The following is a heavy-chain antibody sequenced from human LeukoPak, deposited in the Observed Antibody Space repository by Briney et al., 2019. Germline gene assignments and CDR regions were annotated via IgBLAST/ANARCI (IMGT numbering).Heavy chain of an antibody. D-gene: IGHD1-26*01. CDR3: EAIVGALEFDY. V-gene: IGHV1-2*06. CDR2: INPNSGGT. Sequence: GASVKVSCKASGYTFTGYYMHWVRQAPGQGPEWMGRINPNSGGTNYAQKFQGRVTMTRDTSISTAYMELSRLRSDDTAVYYCEAIVGALEFDYWGQGTLVTVSS. CDR1: GYTFTGYY. J-gene: IGHJ4*02.